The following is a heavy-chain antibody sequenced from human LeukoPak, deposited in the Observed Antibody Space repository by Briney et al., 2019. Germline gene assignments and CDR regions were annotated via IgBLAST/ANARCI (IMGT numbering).Heavy chain of an antibody. V-gene: IGHV3-11*04. CDR2: ISSSGSTI. CDR1: GFTFSDYY. D-gene: IGHD2-2*01. Sequence: GGSLRLSCEVSGFTFSDYYMSWIRQAPGKGLEWLSFISSSGSTIYYADSVKGRFTISRDNAKNSLYLQMNSLRAEDTAVYYCARRLAGVPAAMFDYWGQGTLVTVSS. J-gene: IGHJ4*02. CDR3: ARRLAGVPAAMFDY.